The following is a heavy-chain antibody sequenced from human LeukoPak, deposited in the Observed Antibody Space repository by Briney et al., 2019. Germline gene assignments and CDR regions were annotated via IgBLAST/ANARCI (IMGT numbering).Heavy chain of an antibody. Sequence: GESLRLSCAASGFTFSSYEMNWVRQAPGKGLEWVSYISSSGSTIYYADSVKGRFTISRDNAKNSLYLQMNSLRAEDTAVYYCARFLHYDSSGYYLGGFDYWGQGTPVTVSS. CDR2: ISSSGSTI. V-gene: IGHV3-48*03. CDR3: ARFLHYDSSGYYLGGFDY. J-gene: IGHJ4*02. CDR1: GFTFSSYE. D-gene: IGHD3-22*01.